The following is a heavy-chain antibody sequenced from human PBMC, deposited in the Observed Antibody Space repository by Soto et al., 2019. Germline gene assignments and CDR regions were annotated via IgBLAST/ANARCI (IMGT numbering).Heavy chain of an antibody. D-gene: IGHD1-1*01. CDR2: ISWNSGRR. CDR3: ATDSEYDLSEGYFDL. Sequence: EVQLVESGGDLVQPGRSLKLSCAASGFTFADYAMHWVRQAPGKGLEWVSGISWNSGRRDYADSVRGRFTISRDNAKNTLYLQINSLRAEDTALSYCATDSEYDLSEGYFDLWGRGTLDTVSS. V-gene: IGHV3-9*01. J-gene: IGHJ2*01. CDR1: GFTFADYA.